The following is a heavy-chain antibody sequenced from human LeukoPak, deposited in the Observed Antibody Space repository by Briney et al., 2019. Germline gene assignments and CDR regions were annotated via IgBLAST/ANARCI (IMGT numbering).Heavy chain of an antibody. Sequence: ASVKVSCKASGYTFTSYGISWVRQAPGQGLEWMGWISAYNGNTNYAQKLQGRVTMTTDTSTSTAYMELRSLRSDDTAVYYCAREFSRVGATKEEWNFDYWGQGTLVTVSS. V-gene: IGHV1-18*01. CDR1: GYTFTSYG. D-gene: IGHD1-26*01. CDR2: ISAYNGNT. J-gene: IGHJ4*02. CDR3: AREFSRVGATKEEWNFDY.